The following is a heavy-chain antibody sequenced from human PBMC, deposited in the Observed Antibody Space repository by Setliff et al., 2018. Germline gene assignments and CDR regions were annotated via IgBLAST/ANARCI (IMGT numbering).Heavy chain of an antibody. J-gene: IGHJ4*02. CDR2: IYYSGST. V-gene: IGHV4-61*05. CDR3: ARLRGAFDY. D-gene: IGHD3-16*01. Sequence: PSETLSLTCTVSGGSITSSSYYWGWIRQPPGKRLEWIGYIYYSGSTNYNPSLKSRVTISVDTSKNQFSLRLNSATAADTAVYYCARLRGAFDYWGQGTLVTVSS. CDR1: GGSITSSSYY.